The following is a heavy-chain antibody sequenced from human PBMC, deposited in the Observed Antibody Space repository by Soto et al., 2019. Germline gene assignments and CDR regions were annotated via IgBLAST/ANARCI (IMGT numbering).Heavy chain of an antibody. J-gene: IGHJ1*01. V-gene: IGHV1-69*01. D-gene: IGHD1-20*01. Sequence: QAQLMQSGAEVKKPGSSVKVSCKASGGTFSGYAISWVRQAPGQGLEWMGGIIPVLGITNYAQKFQGRITIAADESTGTAHMALRSLSSEDTAVYYCAKDPRSITGTTSSEDGQQWGQGTLVTVSS. CDR2: IIPVLGIT. CDR3: AKDPRSITGTTSSEDGQQ. CDR1: GGTFSGYA.